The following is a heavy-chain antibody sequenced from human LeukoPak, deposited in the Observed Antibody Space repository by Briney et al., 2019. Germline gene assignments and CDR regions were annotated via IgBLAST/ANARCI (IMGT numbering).Heavy chain of an antibody. V-gene: IGHV4-59*01. CDR2: IYYSGST. CDR3: ARGGGIAAAGPNWFDP. D-gene: IGHD6-13*01. CDR1: GGSISSYY. J-gene: IGHJ5*02. Sequence: SETLSLTCTVSGGSISSYYWSWIRQPPGKGLEWIGYIYYSGSTNYNPSLKSRVTISVDTSKNQFSLKLSSVTAADTAVYYCARGGGIAAAGPNWFDPWGQGTLVTVSS.